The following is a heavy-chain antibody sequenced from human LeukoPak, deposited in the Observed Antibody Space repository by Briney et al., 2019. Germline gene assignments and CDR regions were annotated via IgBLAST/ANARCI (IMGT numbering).Heavy chain of an antibody. Sequence: PGGSLRLSCAASGFTFSSYGMHWVRQARGKGLEWVAVISYDGSNKYYADSVKGRFTISRDNSKNTLYLQMNSLRAEDTAVYYCAKDSFGLIGTGYPDYWGQGTLVTVSS. CDR2: ISYDGSNK. J-gene: IGHJ4*02. CDR1: GFTFSSYG. V-gene: IGHV3-30*18. D-gene: IGHD6-25*01. CDR3: AKDSFGLIGTGYPDY.